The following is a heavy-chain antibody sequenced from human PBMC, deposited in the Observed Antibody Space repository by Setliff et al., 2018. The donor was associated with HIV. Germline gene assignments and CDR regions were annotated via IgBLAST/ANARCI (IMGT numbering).Heavy chain of an antibody. Sequence: SETLSLTCTVSGDSISSSRSFWGWIRQSPGKGLEWIGSIYFSGSVFYNPSLNSRVIISIDTSRNQFSLKLSSVTGADTAIYYCAREAPRYASGAFDMWGLGTMVTVSS. J-gene: IGHJ3*02. V-gene: IGHV4-39*07. CDR1: GDSISSSRSF. D-gene: IGHD3-10*01. CDR2: IYFSGSV. CDR3: AREAPRYASGAFDM.